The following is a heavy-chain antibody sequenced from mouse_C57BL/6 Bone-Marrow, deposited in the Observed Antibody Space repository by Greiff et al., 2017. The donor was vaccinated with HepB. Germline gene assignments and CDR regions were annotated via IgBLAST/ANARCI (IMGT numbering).Heavy chain of an antibody. D-gene: IGHD3-2*02. CDR1: GFNIKDDY. V-gene: IGHV14-4*01. J-gene: IGHJ4*01. CDR2: IDPENGDT. CDR3: TTRQLRLLYAMDY. Sequence: VHVKQSGAELVRPGASVKLSCTASGFNIKDDYMHWVKQRPEQGLEWIGWIDPENGDTEYASKFQGKATITADTSSNTAYLQLSSLTSEDTAVYYCTTRQLRLLYAMDYWGQGTSVTVSS.